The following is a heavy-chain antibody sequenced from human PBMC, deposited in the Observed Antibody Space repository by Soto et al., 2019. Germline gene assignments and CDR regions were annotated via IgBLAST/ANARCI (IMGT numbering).Heavy chain of an antibody. V-gene: IGHV4-31*03. D-gene: IGHD2-15*01. CDR2: IYYSGST. J-gene: IGHJ2*01. Sequence: SETLSLTCTVSGGSISSGGYYWSWIRQHPGKGLEWIGYIYYSGSTYYNPSLKSRVTISVDTSKNQFSLKLSSVTAADTAVYYCATVDCSGGSCYPGDWYFDLWGRGTLVTVSS. CDR1: GGSISSGGYY. CDR3: ATVDCSGGSCYPGDWYFDL.